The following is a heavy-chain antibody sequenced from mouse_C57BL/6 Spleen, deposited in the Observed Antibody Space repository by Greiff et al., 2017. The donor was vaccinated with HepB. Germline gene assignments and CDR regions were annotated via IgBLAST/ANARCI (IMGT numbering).Heavy chain of an antibody. CDR1: GFNIKDDY. Sequence: EVMLVESGAELVRPGASVKLSCTASGFNIKDDYMHWVKQRPEQGLEWIGWIDPENGDTEYASKFQGKATITADTSSNTAYLQLSSLTSEDTAVYYCTTEENFYFDYWGQGTTLTVSS. CDR3: TTEENFYFDY. CDR2: IDPENGDT. J-gene: IGHJ2*01. V-gene: IGHV14-4*01.